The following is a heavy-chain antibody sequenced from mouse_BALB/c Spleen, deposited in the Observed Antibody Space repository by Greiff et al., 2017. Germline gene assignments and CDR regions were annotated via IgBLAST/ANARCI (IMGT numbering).Heavy chain of an antibody. J-gene: IGHJ2*01. D-gene: IGHD1-1*01. Sequence: QVQLQQSGPELVKPGASVKISCKASGYAFSSSWMNWVKQRPGQGLEWIGRIYPGDGDTNYNGKFKGKATLTADKSSSTAYMQLSSLTSVDSAVYFCARSAPQYYGSSLDYGGKGTTRTV. CDR3: ARSAPQYYGSSLDY. CDR2: IYPGDGDT. CDR1: GYAFSSSW. V-gene: IGHV1-82*01.